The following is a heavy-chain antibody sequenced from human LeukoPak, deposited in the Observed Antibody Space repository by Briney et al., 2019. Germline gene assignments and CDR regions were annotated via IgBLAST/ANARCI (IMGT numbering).Heavy chain of an antibody. CDR3: ARGSSKANSSAAGSRRKYYYYYYMDV. Sequence: SETLSLTCNVTGGTISSYYWSWIRQPPGKGLEWIGNIYYSGSTNYNPSLKSRVTISVDTSKNQFSLKLSSVTAADTAVYYCARGSSKANSSAAGSRRKYYYYYYMDVWGKGTTVTVSS. D-gene: IGHD6-13*01. CDR2: IYYSGST. J-gene: IGHJ6*03. CDR1: GGTISSYY. V-gene: IGHV4-59*01.